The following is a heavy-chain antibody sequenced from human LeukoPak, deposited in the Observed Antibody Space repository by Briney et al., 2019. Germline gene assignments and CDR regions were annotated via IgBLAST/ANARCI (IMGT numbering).Heavy chain of an antibody. CDR2: IYPSGGGS. J-gene: IGHJ4*02. Sequence: ASVKVSCKASGGXFSSYAITWVRQAPGHGLVWMGIIYPSGGGSSYAQKFQGRVTMTRDTSTSTVYMELSSLTSEDTAVYYCARAYSGYSIDFWGQGTLVAVSS. D-gene: IGHD3-22*01. V-gene: IGHV1-46*01. CDR1: GGXFSSYA. CDR3: ARAYSGYSIDF.